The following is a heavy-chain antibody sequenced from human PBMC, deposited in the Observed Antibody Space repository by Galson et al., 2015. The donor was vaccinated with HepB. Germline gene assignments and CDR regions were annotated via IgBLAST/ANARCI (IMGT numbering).Heavy chain of an antibody. V-gene: IGHV3-23*01. CDR2: ISGSGGST. J-gene: IGHJ6*02. D-gene: IGHD3-16*02. CDR1: GFTFSSYA. CDR3: ARNSFYAVTRRYDYYYYGMDA. Sequence: SLRLSCAASGFTFSSYAMSWVRQAPGKGLEWVSAISGSGGSTYYADSVKGRFTISRDNSKNTLYLQMNSLRAEDTAVYYCARNSFYAVTRRYDYYYYGMDAWGQGTTVTVSS.